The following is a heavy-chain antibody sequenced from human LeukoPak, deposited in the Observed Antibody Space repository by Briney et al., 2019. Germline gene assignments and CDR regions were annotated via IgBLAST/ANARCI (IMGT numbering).Heavy chain of an antibody. Sequence: ASVKVSCKASGYTFTNYYFHWVRQAPGQRLEWMGIINPSGGSTTYAQKFQGKITMTTDTSTSTVYMELSSLRSEDTAVYYCAGSGGSYYFDYWGQGTLVTVPS. V-gene: IGHV1-46*01. J-gene: IGHJ4*02. D-gene: IGHD1-26*01. CDR2: INPSGGST. CDR3: AGSGGSYYFDY. CDR1: GYTFTNYY.